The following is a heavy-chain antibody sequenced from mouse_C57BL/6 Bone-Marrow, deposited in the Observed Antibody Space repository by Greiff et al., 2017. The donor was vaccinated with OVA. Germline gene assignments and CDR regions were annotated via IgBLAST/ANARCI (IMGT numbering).Heavy chain of an antibody. CDR2: INYDGSST. Sequence: EVMLVESEGGLVQPGSSMKLSCTASGFTFSDYYMAWVRQVPEKGLEWVANINYDGSSTYYLDSLKSRFIISRDNAKNILYLQMSSLKSEDTATYYCARGSTMVTTGNWYFDVWGTGTTVTVSS. CDR3: ARGSTMVTTGNWYFDV. J-gene: IGHJ1*03. CDR1: GFTFSDYY. D-gene: IGHD2-2*01. V-gene: IGHV5-16*01.